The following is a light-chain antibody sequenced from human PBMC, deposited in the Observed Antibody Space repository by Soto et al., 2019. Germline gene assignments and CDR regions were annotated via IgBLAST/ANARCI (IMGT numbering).Light chain of an antibody. Sequence: DVHMSQSLASLSAFVCHRVNISCGARQSIGRTLTWYQQKPGRAPTLLMFTSSNLQSGVPSRFSGSGSGTDFILTISSLQPEDFATYYCQQSYSTPPTFGQGTRVEIK. V-gene: IGKV1-39*01. CDR2: TSS. CDR1: QSIGRT. J-gene: IGKJ1*01. CDR3: QQSYSTPPT.